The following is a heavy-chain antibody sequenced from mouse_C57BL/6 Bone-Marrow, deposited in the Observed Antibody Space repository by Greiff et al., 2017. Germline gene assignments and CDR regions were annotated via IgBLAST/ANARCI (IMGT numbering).Heavy chain of an antibody. Sequence: EVKVVESGGGLVKPGGSLKLSCAASGFTFSSYAMSWVRQTPEKRLEWVATISDGGSYTYYPDNVKGRFTISRDNAKNNLYLQMSHLKSEDTAMYYCAREEIYYGNFDYWGQGTTLTVSS. D-gene: IGHD2-1*01. CDR3: AREEIYYGNFDY. V-gene: IGHV5-4*01. CDR2: ISDGGSYT. J-gene: IGHJ2*01. CDR1: GFTFSSYA.